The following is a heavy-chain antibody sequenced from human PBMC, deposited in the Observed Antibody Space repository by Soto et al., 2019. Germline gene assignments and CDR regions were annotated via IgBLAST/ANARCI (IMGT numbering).Heavy chain of an antibody. V-gene: IGHV3-74*01. Sequence: GGSLRLSCAASGFTFSSYWMHWVRQAPGKGLVWVSRINSDGSSTSYADSVKGRFTISRDNAKNTLYLQMNSLRAEDTAVYYCARGPSDFWSGYYTNYYYYGMDVWGQGTTVTVSS. CDR2: INSDGSST. CDR1: GFTFSSYW. D-gene: IGHD3-3*01. CDR3: ARGPSDFWSGYYTNYYYYGMDV. J-gene: IGHJ6*02.